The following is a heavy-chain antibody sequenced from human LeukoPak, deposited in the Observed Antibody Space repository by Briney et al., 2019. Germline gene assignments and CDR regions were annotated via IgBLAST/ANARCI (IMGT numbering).Heavy chain of an antibody. J-gene: IGHJ6*03. CDR2: IYWNDDK. V-gene: IGHV2-5*01. D-gene: IGHD3-3*01. CDR3: ARATYDFWSGYLYYYYYMDV. Sequence: ESGPTLVNPTQTLTLTCTFSGFSLSTSGVDVGWIRQPPGKALEWLALIYWNDDKRYSPSLKSRLTITKDTSKNQVVLTMTNMDPVDTATYYCARATYDFWSGYLYYYYYMDVWGKGTTVTVSS. CDR1: GFSLSTSGVD.